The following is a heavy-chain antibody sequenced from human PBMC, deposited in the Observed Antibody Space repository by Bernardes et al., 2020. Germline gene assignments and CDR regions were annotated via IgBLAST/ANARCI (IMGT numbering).Heavy chain of an antibody. V-gene: IGHV3-23*01. J-gene: IGHJ4*02. CDR3: AKGLVSRSYYFDY. CDR1: GLTFNNYG. D-gene: IGHD2-15*01. Sequence: GGSLRLSCAASGLTFNNYGMTWVRQAPGKGLEWVSIISGNGYDTFYADSVKGRFSISRDNSKNTLYLQMNSLRPEDTAVYYCAKGLVSRSYYFDYWGQGTLVTVSS. CDR2: ISGNGYDT.